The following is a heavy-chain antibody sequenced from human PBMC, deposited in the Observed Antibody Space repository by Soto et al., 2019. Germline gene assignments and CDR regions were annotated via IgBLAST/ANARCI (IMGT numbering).Heavy chain of an antibody. J-gene: IGHJ5*02. V-gene: IGHV3-23*01. CDR3: AKEPSYYYDSSGYYPNWFDP. Sequence: GGSLRLSCAASGFTFSSYAMSWVRQAPGKGLEWVSAISGSGGSTYYAASVKGRFTISRDNSKNTLYLKMNSLRAEDTAVYYCAKEPSYYYDSSGYYPNWFDPWGQGTLVTVSS. CDR1: GFTFSSYA. D-gene: IGHD3-22*01. CDR2: ISGSGGST.